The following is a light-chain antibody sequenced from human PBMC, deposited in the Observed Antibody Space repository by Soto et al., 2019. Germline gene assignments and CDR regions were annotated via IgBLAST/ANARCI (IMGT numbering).Light chain of an antibody. CDR1: SSDVGGYNY. Sequence: QSALTQPPSASGSPGQSVTISCTGTSSDVGGYNYVSWYQQHPGKAPKLMIYEVSKRPSGVPDRFSGSKSGITASLTVSGLQAEDEADYYCSSYAGINNFARVFGGGTKLTVL. V-gene: IGLV2-8*01. CDR3: SSYAGINNFARV. J-gene: IGLJ2*01. CDR2: EVS.